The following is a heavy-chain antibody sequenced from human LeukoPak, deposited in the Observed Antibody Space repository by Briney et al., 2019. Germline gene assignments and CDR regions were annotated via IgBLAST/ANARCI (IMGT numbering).Heavy chain of an antibody. J-gene: IGHJ5*02. Sequence: GASVKASCKASGCTFTGYYMHWVRQAPGQGLEWMGWINLNSGGTNYAQKFQGRVTMTRDTSISTAYMELSRLRSDDTAVYYCARATILGYCSSTSCENWFDPWGQGALVTVSS. CDR1: GCTFTGYY. V-gene: IGHV1-2*02. CDR3: ARATILGYCSSTSCENWFDP. CDR2: INLNSGGT. D-gene: IGHD2-2*01.